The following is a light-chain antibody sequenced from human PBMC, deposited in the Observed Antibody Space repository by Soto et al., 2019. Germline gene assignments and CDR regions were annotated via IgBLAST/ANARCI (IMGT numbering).Light chain of an antibody. Sequence: QSALTQPASVSGSPGQSITISCTGTSSDVGGYNYVSWYQQHPGKDPKLMIYDVSNRPSGVYNRFSGSKSCNTASLTISGLQAEDEADYYCSPYTRSSPHYVFGTGTKVTVL. CDR1: SSDVGGYNY. CDR3: SPYTRSSPHYV. J-gene: IGLJ1*01. CDR2: DVS. V-gene: IGLV2-14*01.